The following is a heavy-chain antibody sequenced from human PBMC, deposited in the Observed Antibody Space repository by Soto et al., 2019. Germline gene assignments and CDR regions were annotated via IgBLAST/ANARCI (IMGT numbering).Heavy chain of an antibody. V-gene: IGHV4-59*01. CDR2: IYYTWSA. Sequence: SETRCLSCTGSGGTISKYYWTWSRQPPGKGLEWIGYIYYTWSANYNPSLQSLVTISVDTSKNQFSLNLSSVTAADTAVYYCAREPDYESRGHRVNYFHSWGQGPLVTVS. J-gene: IGHJ4*02. CDR3: AREPDYESRGHRVNYFHS. CDR1: GGTISKYY. D-gene: IGHD3-22*01.